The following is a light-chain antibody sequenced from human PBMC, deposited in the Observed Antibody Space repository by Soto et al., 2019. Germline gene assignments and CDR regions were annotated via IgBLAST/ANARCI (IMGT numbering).Light chain of an antibody. CDR1: QSVSSN. V-gene: IGKV3-15*01. CDR2: GAS. J-gene: IGKJ1*01. Sequence: EIVMTQSPATLSVSPGERATLSCRVSQSVSSNLAWYQQKPGQAPRLLIYGASTRATGIPARFSGSGSGTXXXXXXXXLXXXXFAVYYXQQYNNWPPMAFGQGTKVEIK. CDR3: QQYNNWPPMA.